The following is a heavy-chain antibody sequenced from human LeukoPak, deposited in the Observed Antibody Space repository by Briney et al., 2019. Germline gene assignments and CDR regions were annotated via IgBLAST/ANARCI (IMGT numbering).Heavy chain of an antibody. CDR2: ISWNSGSI. CDR1: GFTFDDYA. CDR3: AKSRYFDWYTSGYFDY. D-gene: IGHD3-9*01. J-gene: IGHJ4*02. Sequence: GGTLRLSCAASGFTFDDYAMHWVRQAPGKGLEWVSGISWNSGSIGSADSVKGRFTISRDNAKNSLYLQMNSLRAEDTALYYCAKSRYFDWYTSGYFDYWGQGTLVTVSS. V-gene: IGHV3-9*01.